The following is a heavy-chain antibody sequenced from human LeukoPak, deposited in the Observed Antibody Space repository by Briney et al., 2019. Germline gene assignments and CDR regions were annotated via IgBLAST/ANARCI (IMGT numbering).Heavy chain of an antibody. CDR1: GYTFTVYY. V-gene: IGHV1-2*02. CDR3: ARDGSGSYYITDY. Sequence: ASVKVSCKASGYTFTVYYMHWVRQAPGQGLEWMGWINPNSGGTNYAQKFQGRVTMTRDTSISTAYMELSRLRSDDTAVYYCARDGSGSYYITDYWGQGTLVTVSS. D-gene: IGHD3-10*01. J-gene: IGHJ4*02. CDR2: INPNSGGT.